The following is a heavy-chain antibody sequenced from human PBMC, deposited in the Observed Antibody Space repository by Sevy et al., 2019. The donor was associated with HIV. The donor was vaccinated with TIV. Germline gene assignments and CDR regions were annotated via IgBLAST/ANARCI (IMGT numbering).Heavy chain of an antibody. J-gene: IGHJ6*02. CDR3: ASHSVRDRLWYQLLPILYYYGMDV. CDR2: IKQDGSEK. D-gene: IGHD2-2*01. Sequence: GGCLRLSCAASGFTFSSYWMSWVRQAPGKGLEWVANIKQDGSEKYYVDSVKGRFTISRDNAKNSLYLQMNSLRAEDTAVYYCASHSVRDRLWYQLLPILYYYGMDVWGQGTTVTVSS. V-gene: IGHV3-7*03. CDR1: GFTFSSYW.